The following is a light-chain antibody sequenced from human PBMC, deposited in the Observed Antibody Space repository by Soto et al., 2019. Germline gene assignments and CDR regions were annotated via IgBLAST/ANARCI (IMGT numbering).Light chain of an antibody. CDR3: QQYNSYST. CDR1: QSISSW. CDR2: KAS. V-gene: IGKV1-5*03. J-gene: IGKJ2*01. Sequence: DIQMTQSPSTLSASVGDRVTITCRASQSISSWLAWYQQKAGKAPKLLIYKASSLESGVPSRFSGSGSGTEFTLTISSLQPDDFATYYCQQYNSYSTFGQGTKLELK.